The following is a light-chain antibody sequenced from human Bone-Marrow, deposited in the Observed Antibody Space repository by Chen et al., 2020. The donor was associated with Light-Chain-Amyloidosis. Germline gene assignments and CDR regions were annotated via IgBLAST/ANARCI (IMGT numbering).Light chain of an antibody. CDR2: GSS. J-gene: IGKJ4*01. CDR3: QQYGTSPLT. V-gene: IGKV3-20*01. Sequence: EIVLTQSPATLSLSPGEGAKLSCRVSPTISSNYLNWYQQKFGQAPRLLIYGSSIRATGIPDRFTGSGSGTDFTLTINRLEPEDFAMYYCQQYGTSPLTFGGGTKVEIK. CDR1: PTISSNY.